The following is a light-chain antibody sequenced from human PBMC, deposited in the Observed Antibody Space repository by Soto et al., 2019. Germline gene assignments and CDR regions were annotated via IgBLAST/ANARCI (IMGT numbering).Light chain of an antibody. V-gene: IGKV1-9*01. CDR3: QQLNSYPFT. J-gene: IGKJ3*01. CDR1: QGMSSY. Sequence: IQLTQSPSSLSPSVGARVTITCRASQGMSSYLAGYQQKPGKAPTLLLYDASTLKSGVPSRFSGSGSGTDFTLTISSLQPEDFAIYYCQQLNSYPFTFGPGTKVDIK. CDR2: DAS.